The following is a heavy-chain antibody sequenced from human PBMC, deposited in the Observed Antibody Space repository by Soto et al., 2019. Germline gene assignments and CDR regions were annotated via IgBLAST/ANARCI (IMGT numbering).Heavy chain of an antibody. CDR1: VYIFNSYD. V-gene: IGHV1-8*01. CDR2: MNPNTGNT. CDR3: ARGRIVGGTTEV. Sequence: QVKLLQSGAEVKKPGASVKVSCKASVYIFNSYDINWVRQATGQGLEWMGWMNPNTGNTGYAQKFQGRVTMTGNISITTAYMELYSLRSEDTAVYYCARGRIVGGTTEVWGQGTTVTVSS. D-gene: IGHD1-26*01. J-gene: IGHJ6*02.